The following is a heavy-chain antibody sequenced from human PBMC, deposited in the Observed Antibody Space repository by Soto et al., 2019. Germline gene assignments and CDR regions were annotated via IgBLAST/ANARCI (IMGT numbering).Heavy chain of an antibody. CDR3: ARGNGHPYAFDI. Sequence: SETLSLTCAVYGGSFSGYYWSWIRQPPGKGLEWIGEINHSGSTNYNPSLKSRVTISVDTSKNQFSLKRSSVTAADTAVYYCARGNGHPYAFDIWGQGTMVTVSS. CDR2: INHSGST. CDR1: GGSFSGYY. J-gene: IGHJ3*02. D-gene: IGHD1-1*01. V-gene: IGHV4-34*01.